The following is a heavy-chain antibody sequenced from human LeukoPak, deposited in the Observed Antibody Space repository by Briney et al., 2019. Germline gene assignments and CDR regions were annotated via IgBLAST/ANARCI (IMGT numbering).Heavy chain of an antibody. CDR2: INSDGRST. Sequence: GGSLRLSCAASGFTFSSYWMHWVRQAPGKGLVWVSRINSDGRSTSYADSVKGRFTISRDNAKNTLYLQMNSLRAEDTAVYYCARAYSGRWYYFDYWGQGTLVTVSS. V-gene: IGHV3-74*01. D-gene: IGHD2-21*01. CDR3: ARAYSGRWYYFDY. CDR1: GFTFSSYW. J-gene: IGHJ4*02.